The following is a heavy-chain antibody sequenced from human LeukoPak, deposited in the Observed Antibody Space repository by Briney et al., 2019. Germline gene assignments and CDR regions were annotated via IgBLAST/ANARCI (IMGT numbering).Heavy chain of an antibody. V-gene: IGHV3-64*01. CDR2: ISSNGGST. J-gene: IGHJ4*02. CDR1: GFTFSSYA. Sequence: PGGSLRLSCAASGFTFSSYAMSWVRQAPGKGLEYVSAISSNGGSTYYANSVKGRFTISRDNSKNTLYLQMGSLRAEDMAVYYCARGLYGGYGGVDYWGQGTLVTVSS. CDR3: ARGLYGGYGGVDY. D-gene: IGHD5-12*01.